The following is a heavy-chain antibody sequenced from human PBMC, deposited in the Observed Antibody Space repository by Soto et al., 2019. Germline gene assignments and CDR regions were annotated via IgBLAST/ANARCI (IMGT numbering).Heavy chain of an antibody. V-gene: IGHV1-3*01. J-gene: IGHJ4*02. CDR1: GYPLTSYA. CDR2: INAGNGNT. D-gene: IGHD6-19*01. CDR3: ATHSHAVAGSAAFDY. Sequence: GXSVKVSCNASGYPLTSYAMHWGRQAPGQRLEWMGWINAGNGNTKYSQKFQGRVTITRDTSASTAYMELSSLRSEDTAVYYCATHSHAVAGSAAFDYWGQGTLVTVS.